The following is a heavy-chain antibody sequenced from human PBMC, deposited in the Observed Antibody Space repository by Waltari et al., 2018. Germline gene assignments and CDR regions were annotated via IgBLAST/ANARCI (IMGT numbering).Heavy chain of an antibody. Sequence: QVQLVQSGAEVKKPGASVKVSCTASGYTFTSYDINWVRQATGQGLEWMGWMNPNSGKPGYAQKFQGRFTMTRNTSISTAYMELSSLRSEDTAVYYCARGGLHYDFWSGQPNYGMDVWGQGTTVTVSS. CDR1: GYTFTSYD. J-gene: IGHJ6*02. CDR3: ARGGLHYDFWSGQPNYGMDV. V-gene: IGHV1-8*01. CDR2: MNPNSGKP. D-gene: IGHD3-3*01.